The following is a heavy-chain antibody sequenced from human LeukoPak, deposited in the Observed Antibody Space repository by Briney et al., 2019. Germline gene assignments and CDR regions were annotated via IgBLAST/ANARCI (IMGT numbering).Heavy chain of an antibody. CDR3: ARGGYYYDSSGYPDAFDI. D-gene: IGHD3-22*01. CDR1: GGSISSYY. Sequence: SETLSLTCTVSGGSISSYYWSWIRQPPGKGLEWIGYIYYSGSTNYNPSLKSRVTISVDTSKNQFSLKLSSVTAADTAVYYRARGGYYYDSSGYPDAFDIWGQGTMVTVSS. CDR2: IYYSGST. J-gene: IGHJ3*02. V-gene: IGHV4-59*01.